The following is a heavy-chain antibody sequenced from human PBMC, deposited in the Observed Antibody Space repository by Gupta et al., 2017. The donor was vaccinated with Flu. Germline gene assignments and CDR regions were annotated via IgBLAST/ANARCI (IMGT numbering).Heavy chain of an antibody. Sequence: TSGYYWGWIRQPPGKGLEWIGSIYHSGSTYYNPSLKSRVTISVDTSKNQFSLKLSSVTAADTAVYYCARDHGYYESSGPKHFDYWGQGTLVTVSS. V-gene: IGHV4-38-2*02. CDR1: TSGYY. D-gene: IGHD3-22*01. CDR3: ARDHGYYESSGPKHFDY. J-gene: IGHJ4*02. CDR2: IYHSGST.